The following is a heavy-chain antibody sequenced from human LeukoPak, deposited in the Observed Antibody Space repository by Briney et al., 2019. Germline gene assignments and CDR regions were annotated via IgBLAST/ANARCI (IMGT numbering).Heavy chain of an antibody. CDR3: ASSSGSYSFDY. V-gene: IGHV4-38-2*02. Sequence: SETLSLTCTVSGYSISSGYFWGWIRQPPGKGLEWIGSIYHSGSTYYNPSLKSRVTISVDTSKNQFSLKLSSVTAADTAVYYCASSSGSYSFDYWGQGTLVTVSS. J-gene: IGHJ4*02. D-gene: IGHD1-26*01. CDR1: GYSISSGYF. CDR2: IYHSGST.